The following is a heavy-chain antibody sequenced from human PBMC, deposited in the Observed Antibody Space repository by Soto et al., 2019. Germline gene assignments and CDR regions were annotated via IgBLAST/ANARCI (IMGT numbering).Heavy chain of an antibody. V-gene: IGHV3-30-3*01. CDR3: ASPRKEWLLLYYFDY. CDR1: GFTFSSYA. CDR2: ISYDGSNK. J-gene: IGHJ4*02. D-gene: IGHD3-22*01. Sequence: GGSLRLSCAASGFTFSSYAMHWVRQAPGKGLEWVAVISYDGSNKYYADSVKGRFTISRDNSKNTLYLQMNSLRAEDTAVYYCASPRKEWLLLYYFDYWGQGTLVTVSS.